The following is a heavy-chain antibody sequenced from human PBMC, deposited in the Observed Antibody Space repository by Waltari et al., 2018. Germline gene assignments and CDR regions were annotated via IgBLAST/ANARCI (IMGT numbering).Heavy chain of an antibody. Sequence: FSRYGVSWGRQTPGKGMQWVANINYDGSQKFYVDSVKGRFTISRDNAKNSVYLQMNSLRVEDTAVYYCAKSRGFEYWGQGALITVSS. CDR1: FSRYG. J-gene: IGHJ4*02. CDR3: AKSRGFEY. CDR2: INYDGSQK. V-gene: IGHV3-7*01. D-gene: IGHD2-2*01.